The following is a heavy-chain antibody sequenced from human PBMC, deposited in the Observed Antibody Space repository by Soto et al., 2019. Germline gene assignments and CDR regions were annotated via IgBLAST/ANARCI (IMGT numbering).Heavy chain of an antibody. J-gene: IGHJ4*02. CDR2: ISSSSSYT. CDR3: ARAEEYDSTGYPDY. CDR1: GFTFSDYY. V-gene: IGHV3-11*06. Sequence: LRLSCAASGFTFSDYYMSWIRQAPGKGLEWVSYISSSSSYTNYADSVKGRFTISRDNAKNSLYLQMNSLRAEDTAVYYCARAEEYDSTGYPDYWGQGTLVTDSS. D-gene: IGHD3-22*01.